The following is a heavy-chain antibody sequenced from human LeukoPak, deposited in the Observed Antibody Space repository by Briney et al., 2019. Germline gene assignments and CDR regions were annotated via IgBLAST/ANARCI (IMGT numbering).Heavy chain of an antibody. J-gene: IGHJ3*02. CDR3: ANDGAYYDSNTDAFDI. V-gene: IGHV3-23*01. Sequence: GGSLRLSCAASGFMFSKYAMNWVRQAPGKGLEWVSAISGSGGSTYYADSVKGRFTVSRDNSKNTLYLQMNSLRAEDTAVYYCANDGAYYDSNTDAFDIWGQGTMVTVSS. CDR1: GFMFSKYA. D-gene: IGHD3-22*01. CDR2: ISGSGGST.